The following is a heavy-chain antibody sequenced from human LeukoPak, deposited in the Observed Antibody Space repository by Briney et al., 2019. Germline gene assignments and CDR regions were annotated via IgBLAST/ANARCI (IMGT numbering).Heavy chain of an antibody. CDR1: GFTFRDYY. CDR2: ISRSGDTL. J-gene: IGHJ6*02. V-gene: IGHV3-11*01. CDR3: AREVVIFPDYYYYGMDV. D-gene: IGHD3-9*01. Sequence: GGSLRLSCVASGFTFRDYYVTWIRQAPGKALEWISYISRSGDTLYCADSVEGRFTISRDNAKNSLYLQMDSLRAEDTAVYYCAREVVIFPDYYYYGMDVWGQGTTVTVSS.